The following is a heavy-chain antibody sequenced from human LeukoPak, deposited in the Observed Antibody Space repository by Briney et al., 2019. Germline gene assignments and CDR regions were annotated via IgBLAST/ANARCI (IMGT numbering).Heavy chain of an antibody. CDR1: GCTFSIYA. D-gene: IGHD6-13*01. Sequence: ASVTVSFTSSGCTFSIYAISWVRQAPGQGLGWLGRIILILGIANYAQKFQGRVTITADKSTSTAYMELSSLRSEDTAVYYCARDEGYTAGVPRFDNWGQGTVVTVS. V-gene: IGHV1-69*04. CDR2: IILILGIA. CDR3: ARDEGYTAGVPRFDN. J-gene: IGHJ4*02.